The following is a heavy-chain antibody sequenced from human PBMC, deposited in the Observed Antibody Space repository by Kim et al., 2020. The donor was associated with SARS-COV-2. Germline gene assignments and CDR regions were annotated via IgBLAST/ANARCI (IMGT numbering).Heavy chain of an antibody. CDR3: ARDRGSGGMDV. J-gene: IGHJ6*02. D-gene: IGHD3-10*01. CDR1: GFTFSGYG. Sequence: GGSLRLSCAASGFTFSGYGMHWVRQAPGKGLEWVAVISYDGSNKYYADSVKGRFTISRDNSKNTLYLQMNSLRAEDTAVYYCARDRGSGGMDVWGQGTTVTVSS. CDR2: ISYDGSNK. V-gene: IGHV3-33*05.